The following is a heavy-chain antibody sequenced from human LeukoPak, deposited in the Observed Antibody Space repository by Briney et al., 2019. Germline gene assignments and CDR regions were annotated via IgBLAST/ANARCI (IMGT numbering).Heavy chain of an antibody. V-gene: IGHV4-59*01. J-gene: IGHJ4*02. CDR1: GGSFSGYY. Sequence: SETLSLTCAVYGGSFSGYYWSWIRQPPGKGLEWIGYVYYSGSTNYNPSLESRVTISVDTSKNQFSLKLSSVTAADTAVYYCAREYSSGWSGTGYWGQGTLVTVSS. CDR3: AREYSSGWSGTGY. D-gene: IGHD6-19*01. CDR2: VYYSGST.